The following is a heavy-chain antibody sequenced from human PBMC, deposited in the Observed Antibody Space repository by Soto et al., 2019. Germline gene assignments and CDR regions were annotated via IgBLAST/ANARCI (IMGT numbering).Heavy chain of an antibody. Sequence: EVQLLESGGGLVQPGGSLRLSCAASGFTFSSNAMSWVRQAPGKGLEWVSAISGSGGSTFYADSVKGRFTISRDNSKHPLYLHMNSLLAEHADVDYWAKDDGGGTGDYWGQGTLVTVAS. J-gene: IGHJ4*02. D-gene: IGHD3-10*01. V-gene: IGHV3-23*01. CDR3: AKDDGGGTGDY. CDR2: ISGSGGST. CDR1: GFTFSSNA.